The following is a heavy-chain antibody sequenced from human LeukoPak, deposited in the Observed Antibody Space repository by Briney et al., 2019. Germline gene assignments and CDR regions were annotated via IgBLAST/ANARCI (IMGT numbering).Heavy chain of an antibody. CDR1: GFSFSSHE. CDR3: AELGITMIGGV. D-gene: IGHD3-10*02. V-gene: IGHV3-48*03. Sequence: GGSLRLSCAASGFSFSSHEMNWVRQAPGKGLEWVSYISSSGSTIYYADSVKGRFTISRDNAKNSLYLQMNSLRAEDTAVYYCAELGITMIGGVWGKGTTVTISS. CDR2: ISSSGSTI. J-gene: IGHJ6*04.